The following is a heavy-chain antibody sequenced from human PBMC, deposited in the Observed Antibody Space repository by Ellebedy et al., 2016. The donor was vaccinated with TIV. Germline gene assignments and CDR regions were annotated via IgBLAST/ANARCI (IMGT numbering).Heavy chain of an antibody. Sequence: GESLKISCAASGFTFKNYDMHWVRQTTGKGLEWVSAIGIAGDTYYPGSVKGRFTISRENAKNCLDLQMNSLKTEDTAVYYCSTDRRSGSWWEYYHGMDGWGQGTTVTVSS. J-gene: IGHJ6*02. V-gene: IGHV3-13*01. CDR3: STDRRSGSWWEYYHGMDG. CDR1: GFTFKNYD. D-gene: IGHD6-13*01. CDR2: IGIAGDT.